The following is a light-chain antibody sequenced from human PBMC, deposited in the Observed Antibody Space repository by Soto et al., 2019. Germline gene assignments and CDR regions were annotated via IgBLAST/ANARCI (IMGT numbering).Light chain of an antibody. CDR2: WAS. Sequence: DIVMTQSPDSLAVSLGERATINCKSSQSVLYSSNNKNYLAWYQQKPGQPPKLLIYWASTRESGVPDRFSGSGCETDFNLTISRLQAEDVAVYYCQQYYSTPLFTFGPGTKVDIK. V-gene: IGKV4-1*01. J-gene: IGKJ3*01. CDR3: QQYYSTPLFT. CDR1: QSVLYSSNNKNY.